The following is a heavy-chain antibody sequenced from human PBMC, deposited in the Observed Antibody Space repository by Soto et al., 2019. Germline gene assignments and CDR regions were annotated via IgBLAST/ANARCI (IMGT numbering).Heavy chain of an antibody. D-gene: IGHD2-15*01. J-gene: IGHJ6*02. CDR2: IKTRDEGETT. CDR1: GFSVSNAG. Sequence: EVQLVDSGGGLVKPGGSLRLSCEASGFSVSNAGMNWVRQAPGKGLEWVGRIKTRDEGETTNYAAPVKGRFTISIDDSKNTLYLQIISLKTEDTAVYYCTTGSVEGFWGQGTTVTVSS. CDR3: TTGSVEGF. V-gene: IGHV3-15*07.